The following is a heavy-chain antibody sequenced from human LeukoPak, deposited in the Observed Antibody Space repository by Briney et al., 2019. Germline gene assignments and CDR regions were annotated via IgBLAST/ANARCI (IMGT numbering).Heavy chain of an antibody. V-gene: IGHV3-15*01. CDR1: GFSFTNAW. D-gene: IGHD7-27*01. Sequence: GSLRLSCAASGFSFTNAWMSWVRQAPGKGLEWVARIKSKTDDGTTDYAAPVKGRFTISTDDSKNTLYLQMNSLKTEDTAVYYCTAGLGKSDFDYWGQGTLVTVSS. CDR2: IKSKTDDGTT. J-gene: IGHJ4*02. CDR3: TAGLGKSDFDY.